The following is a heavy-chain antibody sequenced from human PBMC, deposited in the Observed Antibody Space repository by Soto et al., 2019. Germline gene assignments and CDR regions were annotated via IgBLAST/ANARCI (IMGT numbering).Heavy chain of an antibody. J-gene: IGHJ4*02. Sequence: VASVKVSCKASGGTFSSFAISWVRQAPGQGLEWMARIIPIFDTANYAQKFQGRVTITADESTSTAYMELSSLRSEDTAVYYCVGYYYNTRGYYYDYWGQGTLGTVSS. CDR3: VGYYYNTRGYYYDY. CDR2: IIPIFDTA. D-gene: IGHD3-22*01. V-gene: IGHV1-69*13. CDR1: GGTFSSFA.